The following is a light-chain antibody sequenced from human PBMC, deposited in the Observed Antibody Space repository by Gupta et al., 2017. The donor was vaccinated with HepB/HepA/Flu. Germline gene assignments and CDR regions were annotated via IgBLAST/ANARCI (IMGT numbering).Light chain of an antibody. J-gene: IGLJ1*01. Sequence: QSALTQPRSVSGSPGQSVTISCTGTSTDVGAYDYVSWYQHHPGKAPKLMIYDVKKRPSGVPDRFSGSKSGSTASLTISGLQAEEDADYYGCAYAGGCTYVFGTGTKVNV. V-gene: IGLV2-11*01. CDR1: STDVGAYDY. CDR3: CAYAGGCTYV. CDR2: DVK.